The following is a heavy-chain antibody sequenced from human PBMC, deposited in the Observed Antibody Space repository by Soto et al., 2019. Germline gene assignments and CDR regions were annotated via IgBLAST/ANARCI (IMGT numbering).Heavy chain of an antibody. D-gene: IGHD2-2*01. J-gene: IGHJ3*02. Sequence: GGSLRLSCAASGFTFSSYNMNWVRQAPGKGLEWVSSLSSSSTYIYYADSVKGRFTISRDNSKNSLYLQMNSLRAEDTAVYYCARDVGLWRYCSSTSCPGRAFDIWGKGTMVTVSS. CDR2: LSSSSTYI. V-gene: IGHV3-21*01. CDR1: GFTFSSYN. CDR3: ARDVGLWRYCSSTSCPGRAFDI.